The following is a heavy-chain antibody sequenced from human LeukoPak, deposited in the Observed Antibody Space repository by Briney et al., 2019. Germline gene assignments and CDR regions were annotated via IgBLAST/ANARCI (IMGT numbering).Heavy chain of an antibody. Sequence: GGSLRLSCAASGFTFEDYGMSWVRQAPGKGLEWVSGINWNGGSTGYADSVKGRFTISRDNAKNSLYLQMNSLRAEDTALYYCARGKSDYYYYMDVWGKGTTVTVSS. V-gene: IGHV3-20*04. J-gene: IGHJ6*03. CDR3: ARGKSDYYYYMDV. CDR1: GFTFEDYG. CDR2: INWNGGST.